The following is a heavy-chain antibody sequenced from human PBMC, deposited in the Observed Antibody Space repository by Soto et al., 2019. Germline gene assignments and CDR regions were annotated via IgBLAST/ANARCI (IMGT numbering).Heavy chain of an antibody. J-gene: IGHJ4*02. D-gene: IGHD3-10*01. V-gene: IGHV3-23*01. CDR3: AKSFGYYYGSEPFDY. CDR1: GFTFSSYA. Sequence: PGGSLRLSCAASGFTFSSYAMSWVRQAPGKGLEWVSAISGSGGSTYYADSVKGRFTISRDNSKNTLYLQMNSLRAEDTAVYYCAKSFGYYYGSEPFDYWGQGTLVTVSS. CDR2: ISGSGGST.